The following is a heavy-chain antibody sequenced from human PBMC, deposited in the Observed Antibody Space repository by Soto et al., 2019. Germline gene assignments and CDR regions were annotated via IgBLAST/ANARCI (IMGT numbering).Heavy chain of an antibody. CDR3: EKESGGSLDSSLIVMGDAFDT. Sequence: EEQLLESGGDLVQPGGSLRLSCAASGFTFTNYAMSWVRQAPGKGLEWVSTIINSGNTYYAGSVKGRYTISRDNSKNTLFLHMNSLRPEDTALYYCEKESGGSLDSSLIVMGDAFDTWGQGTMVTVSS. CDR1: GFTFTNYA. J-gene: IGHJ3*02. CDR2: IINSGNT. V-gene: IGHV3-23*01. D-gene: IGHD3-22*01.